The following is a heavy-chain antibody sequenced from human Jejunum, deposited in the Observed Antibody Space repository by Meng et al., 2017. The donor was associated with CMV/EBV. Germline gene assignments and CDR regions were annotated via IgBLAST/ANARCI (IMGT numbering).Heavy chain of an antibody. V-gene: IGHV4-59*01. CDR2: IRNSGAS. CDR3: ARSRVWGTYRPYYFDS. Sequence: GGAISNYYWSWIRQAPGKGLEWIGYIRNSGASNYNPSLKSRVTIIMDMSKDQFSLDLHSVTAADMAVYYCARSRVWGTYRPYYFDSWGQGTLVTVSS. J-gene: IGHJ4*02. CDR1: GGAISNYY. D-gene: IGHD3-16*02.